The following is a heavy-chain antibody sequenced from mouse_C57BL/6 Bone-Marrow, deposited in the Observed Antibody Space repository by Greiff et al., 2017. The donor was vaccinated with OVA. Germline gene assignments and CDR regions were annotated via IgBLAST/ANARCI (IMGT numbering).Heavy chain of an antibody. Sequence: EVQRVESGGGLVQSGRSLRLSCATSGFTFSDFYMEWVRQAPGKGLEWIAASRNKANDYTTEYSASVKGRFIVSRDTSQSILYLQMNALRAEDTAIYYCARGHYYGSFLMDYWGQGTSVTVSS. CDR3: ARGHYYGSFLMDY. CDR2: SRNKANDYTT. D-gene: IGHD1-1*01. V-gene: IGHV7-1*01. J-gene: IGHJ4*01. CDR1: GFTFSDFY.